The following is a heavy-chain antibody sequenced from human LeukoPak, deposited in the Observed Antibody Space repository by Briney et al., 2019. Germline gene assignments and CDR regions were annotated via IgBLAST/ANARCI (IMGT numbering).Heavy chain of an antibody. CDR2: VSHRGST. CDR3: ARGFSGGGYQFDH. CDR1: GDSFSGYY. J-gene: IGHJ4*02. V-gene: IGHV4-34*01. D-gene: IGHD5-12*01. Sequence: SETLSLTCAVHGDSFSGYYWSWIRQPPGEGLEWIGEVSHRGSTNYNPSLKSRVTISVDTSKNQFSLKLTSVTAADTAKYYCARGFSGGGYQFDHWGQGTLVTVSS.